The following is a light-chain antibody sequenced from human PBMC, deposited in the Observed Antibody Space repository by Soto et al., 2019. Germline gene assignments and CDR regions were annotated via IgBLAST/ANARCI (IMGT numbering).Light chain of an antibody. V-gene: IGLV2-14*01. Sequence: QSLLNQPASVSGSRGQSITISCTGTISDVVGYNYVSWYQQHPGKAPKLMIYEVSNRPSGVSNRFSGSKSGNTASLTISGLQAEDEADYYCSSYTSSSTLGVFGTGTKVTVL. CDR3: SSYTSSSTLGV. J-gene: IGLJ1*01. CDR1: ISDVVGYNY. CDR2: EVS.